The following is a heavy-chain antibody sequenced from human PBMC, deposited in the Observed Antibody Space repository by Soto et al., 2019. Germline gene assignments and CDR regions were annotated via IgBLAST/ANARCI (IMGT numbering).Heavy chain of an antibody. V-gene: IGHV3-23*01. CDR3: ARQFPTDNYGNRLDP. CDR1: GFTFTSYA. D-gene: IGHD4-17*01. J-gene: IGHJ5*02. Sequence: PGGSLRLSCAASGFTFTSYAMSWVRQAPGKGLEWVSAISGSGGTTKYADSVRGRFSISRDMSKNTLYLQMNSLRVEDTAIYSCARQFPTDNYGNRLDPWGQGTLVTVSS. CDR2: ISGSGGTT.